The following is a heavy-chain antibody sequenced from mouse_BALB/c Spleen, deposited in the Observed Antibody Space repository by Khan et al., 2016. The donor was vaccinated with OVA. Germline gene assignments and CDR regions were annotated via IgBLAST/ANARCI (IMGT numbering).Heavy chain of an antibody. CDR2: ISHSGSS. CDR1: GYSITSDYA. CDR3: ARDYYCSSYFDY. Sequence: EVQLQESGPGLVKPSQSLSLTCTVTGYSITSDYAWNWIRQFPGNKLEWMGYISHSGSSSSNPSLKSRISFTRDTSKNQFFLQLNSVTTEDTATYYCARDYYCSSYFDYWGQGTTLTVSS. D-gene: IGHD1-1*01. V-gene: IGHV3-2*02. J-gene: IGHJ2*01.